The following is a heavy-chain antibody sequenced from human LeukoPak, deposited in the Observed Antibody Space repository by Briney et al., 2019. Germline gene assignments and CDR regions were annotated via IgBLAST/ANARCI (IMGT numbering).Heavy chain of an antibody. Sequence: GGSLRLCCAASGFTVSSNYMSWVRQAPGKGLEWVSVIYSGGSTYYADSVKGRFTISRHNSKNTLYLQMNSLRAEDTAVYYCASWQQPTMDRQKDYYYGMDVWGQGTTVTVSS. J-gene: IGHJ6*02. CDR1: GFTVSSNY. D-gene: IGHD6-13*01. V-gene: IGHV3-53*04. CDR3: ASWQQPTMDRQKDYYYGMDV. CDR2: IYSGGST.